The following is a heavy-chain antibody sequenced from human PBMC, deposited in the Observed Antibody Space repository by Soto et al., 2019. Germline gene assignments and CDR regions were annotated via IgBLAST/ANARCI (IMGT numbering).Heavy chain of an antibody. CDR1: GFTFSSYA. V-gene: IGHV3-23*01. D-gene: IGHD4-17*01. CDR3: AKATTTVTTHFDY. J-gene: IGHJ4*02. Sequence: PGGSLRLSCAASGFTFSSYAISWGRQAPGKGLEWVSAISGSGGSTYYADSVKGRFTISRDNSKNTLYLQMNSLRAEDTAVYYCAKATTTVTTHFDYWGQGTLVTVSS. CDR2: ISGSGGST.